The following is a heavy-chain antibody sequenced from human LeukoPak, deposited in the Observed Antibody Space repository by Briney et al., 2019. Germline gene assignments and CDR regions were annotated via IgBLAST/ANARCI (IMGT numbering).Heavy chain of an antibody. D-gene: IGHD2/OR15-2a*01. CDR3: ARGALTMPLAFDI. Sequence: SETLSLTCTVSGGSISSYYWSWIRQPPGKGLEWIGYIYYSGSTNYNPSLKSRVTISADTSKNQFSLKLSSVTAADTAVYYCARGALTMPLAFDIWGQGTMVTVSS. V-gene: IGHV4-59*01. CDR1: GGSISSYY. J-gene: IGHJ3*02. CDR2: IYYSGST.